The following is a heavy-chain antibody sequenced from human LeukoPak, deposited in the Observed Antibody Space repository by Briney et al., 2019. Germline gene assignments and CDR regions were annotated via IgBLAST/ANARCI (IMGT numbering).Heavy chain of an antibody. CDR2: ISHTGGSP. J-gene: IGHJ6*03. CDR3: AKNADRGAYCRGGSCYPYYYYYMDV. D-gene: IGHD2-15*01. CDR1: GITFSSYG. Sequence: GGSLRLSCAAAGITFSSYGMSWVRQVPGKGLEWVSSISHTGGSPYYADSVKGRFTVSRDNSKNTLYLQMNSLTVEDTAIYYCAKNADRGAYCRGGSCYPYYYYYMDVWGTGTTVTISS. V-gene: IGHV3-23*01.